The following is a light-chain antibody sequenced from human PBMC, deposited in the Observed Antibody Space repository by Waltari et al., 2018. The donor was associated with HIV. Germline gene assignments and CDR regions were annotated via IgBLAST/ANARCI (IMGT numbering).Light chain of an antibody. V-gene: IGLV2-23*02. CDR2: DVT. Sequence: QSALTQPASVSGSPGQSITIPCTGTSSDVGNYNYVSWYQQHPGKAPKLMVYDVTKRPSGVSNRFSGSKSGNTASLTISGLQAEDEADYYCCSYAGSSTFVFGGGTKLTVL. CDR1: SSDVGNYNY. CDR3: CSYAGSSTFV. J-gene: IGLJ2*01.